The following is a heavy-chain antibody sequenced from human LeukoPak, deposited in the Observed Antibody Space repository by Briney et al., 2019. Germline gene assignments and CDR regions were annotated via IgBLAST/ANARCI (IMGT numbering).Heavy chain of an antibody. J-gene: IGHJ6*02. CDR1: AYTFTSYG. Sequence: ASVNFSFNASAYTFTSYGISWVRQAPGQGLDWMGSISAYNGNTNYAQKLQGRVNMTTDKYTSTAYMELRRLRSDDTAVYYCARHEYYYGMDVWGQGTTVTVSS. V-gene: IGHV1-18*01. CDR2: ISAYNGNT. CDR3: ARHEYYYGMDV.